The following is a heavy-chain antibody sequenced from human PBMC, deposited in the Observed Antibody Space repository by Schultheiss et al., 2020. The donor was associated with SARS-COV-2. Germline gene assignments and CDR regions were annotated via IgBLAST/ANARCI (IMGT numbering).Heavy chain of an antibody. J-gene: IGHJ4*02. CDR3: ARGGSGYYDTN. CDR1: GGSISSGGYY. CDR2: IYYSGST. Sequence: GSLRLSCAVSGGSISSGGYYWSWIRQPPGKGLEWIGYIYYSGSTNYNPSLKSRVTISVDTSKNQFSLKLSSVTAADTAVYYCARGGSGYYDTNWGQGTLVTVSS. V-gene: IGHV4-61*08. D-gene: IGHD3-3*01.